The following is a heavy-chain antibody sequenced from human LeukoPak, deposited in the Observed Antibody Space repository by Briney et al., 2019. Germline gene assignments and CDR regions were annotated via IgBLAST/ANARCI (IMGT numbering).Heavy chain of an antibody. D-gene: IGHD3-10*01. CDR3: AKGGDGYGSGSYYKPSFDY. Sequence: GGSLRLSCAASGFTVSSNYMSWVRQAPGKGLEWVSVIYSGGSTYYADSVKGRFTISRDNSKNTLYLQMNSLRAEDTAVYYCAKGGDGYGSGSYYKPSFDYWGQGTLVTVSS. CDR2: IYSGGST. V-gene: IGHV3-53*05. J-gene: IGHJ4*02. CDR1: GFTVSSNY.